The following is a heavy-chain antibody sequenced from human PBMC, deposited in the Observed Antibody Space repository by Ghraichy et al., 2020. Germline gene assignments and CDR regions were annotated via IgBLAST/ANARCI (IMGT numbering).Heavy chain of an antibody. D-gene: IGHD6-13*01. Sequence: GGSLRLSCAASGFSFSNYAVTWVRQAPGKGLEWVSVISSSGDNTYYADSVKGRFTISRDNSRNMLYLQMNSLRAEDTAVYYCAKDSGRHSSSWYLPPDFDYWGQGTLVTVSS. CDR1: GFSFSNYA. CDR2: ISSSGDNT. V-gene: IGHV3-23*01. CDR3: AKDSGRHSSSWYLPPDFDY. J-gene: IGHJ4*02.